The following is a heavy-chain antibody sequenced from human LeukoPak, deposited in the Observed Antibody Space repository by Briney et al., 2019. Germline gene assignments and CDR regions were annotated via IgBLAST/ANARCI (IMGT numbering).Heavy chain of an antibody. V-gene: IGHV1-2*02. CDR1: GYTFTGYY. Sequence: GASVKVSCKASGYTFTGYYMHWVRQAPGQGLEWMGWINPNSGGTNYAQKFQGRVTMTRDTSISTAYMELSRLRSDDTAVYYCARGELLWFGEPIYYYGMDVWGQGTTVTVSS. CDR2: INPNSGGT. D-gene: IGHD3-10*01. CDR3: ARGELLWFGEPIYYYGMDV. J-gene: IGHJ6*02.